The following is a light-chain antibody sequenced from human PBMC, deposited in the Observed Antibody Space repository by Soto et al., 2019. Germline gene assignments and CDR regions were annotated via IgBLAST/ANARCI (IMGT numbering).Light chain of an antibody. J-gene: IGLJ3*02. CDR2: DVS. CDR1: SSDVGGYNH. V-gene: IGLV2-14*03. CDR3: SSYTSSSTVV. Sequence: SVLTQPASVSGSPGQSITISCTGSSSDVGGYNHVSWYQRHPGKAPKLMIYDVSNRPSGVSNRFSGSKSGNTASLTISGLQAEDESDYYCSSYTSSSTVVFGGGTKLTVL.